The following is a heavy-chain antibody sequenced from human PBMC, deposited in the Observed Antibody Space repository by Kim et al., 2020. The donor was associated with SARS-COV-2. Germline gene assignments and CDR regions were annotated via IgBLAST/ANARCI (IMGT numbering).Heavy chain of an antibody. J-gene: IGHJ4*02. CDR3: TGGVTGTSLQY. D-gene: IGHD3-10*01. Sequence: TTYNPSLKSRVTISVDTSKNQFSLKLSSVTAADTAVYYCTGGVTGTSLQYWGQGTLVTVSS. CDR2: T. V-gene: IGHV4-59*01.